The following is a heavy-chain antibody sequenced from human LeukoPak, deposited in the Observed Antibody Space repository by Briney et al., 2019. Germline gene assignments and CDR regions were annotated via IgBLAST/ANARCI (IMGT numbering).Heavy chain of an antibody. V-gene: IGHV4-38-2*02. J-gene: IGHJ3*02. Sequence: SETLSLTCTVSGYSISSGYYWGWIRQPPGKGLEWIGSIYHSGSTYYNPSLKSRVTLSVDSSKNQFSLKLSSVTAADTAVYYCARHLDSGTSMDACDIWGQGTMVSVSS. CDR1: GYSISSGYY. CDR3: ARHLDSGTSMDACDI. CDR2: IYHSGST. D-gene: IGHD1-26*01.